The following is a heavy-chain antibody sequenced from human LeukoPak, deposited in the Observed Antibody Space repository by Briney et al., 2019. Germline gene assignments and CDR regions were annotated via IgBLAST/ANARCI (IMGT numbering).Heavy chain of an antibody. Sequence: GGSLRLSCAASGFTVSSNYMSWVRQAPGKGLEWVSVIYSGGSTYYADSVKGRFTISRDNSKNTLYLQMNSLRAEDTAVYYCARSDCGSTSCYTMSNWGQGTLVTVSS. V-gene: IGHV3-66*01. CDR2: IYSGGST. CDR3: ARSDCGSTSCYTMSN. D-gene: IGHD2-2*02. J-gene: IGHJ4*02. CDR1: GFTVSSNY.